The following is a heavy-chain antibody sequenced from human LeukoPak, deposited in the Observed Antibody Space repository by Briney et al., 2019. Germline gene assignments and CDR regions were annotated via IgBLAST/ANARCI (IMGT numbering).Heavy chain of an antibody. CDR2: ISAYNANT. CDR3: ARVAAAVDAFDI. D-gene: IGHD6-13*01. V-gene: IGHV1-18*01. J-gene: IGHJ3*02. Sequence: ASVKVSCKASGYTFTSYGISWVRQAPGQGLEWMGWISAYNANTNYAQKLQGRVTMTTDTSTSTAYMELRSLRSDDTAVYYCARVAAAVDAFDIWGQGTMVTVSS. CDR1: GYTFTSYG.